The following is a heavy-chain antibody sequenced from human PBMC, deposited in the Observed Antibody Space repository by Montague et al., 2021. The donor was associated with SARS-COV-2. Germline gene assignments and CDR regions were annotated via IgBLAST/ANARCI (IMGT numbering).Heavy chain of an antibody. J-gene: IGHJ4*02. CDR2: INHSGST. V-gene: IGHV4-34*01. Sequence: SETLSLTCAVYGGSFNDYYWSWIRQPPGKGLEWIGQINHSGSTKYNPSLKSRVTISVDTSKNQFSLKLRSMTAADTAVYYCARGRVGITMLIVVIGYSYYFDYWGQGTLVTVSS. CDR1: GGSFNDYY. CDR3: ARGRVGITMLIVVIGYSYYFDY. D-gene: IGHD3-22*01.